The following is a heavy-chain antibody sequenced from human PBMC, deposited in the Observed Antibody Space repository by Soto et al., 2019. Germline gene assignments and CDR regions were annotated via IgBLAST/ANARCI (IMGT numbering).Heavy chain of an antibody. D-gene: IGHD1-1*01. CDR3: ARSGLPLIEILDY. Sequence: ESGGGLVKPGESLRLSCAASGFTFSDYYMNWIRQAPGQGLEWLSFINPRGETRCIADSIRGRFTFSRDNARRSLYVQMNSLRAEDTAVYYCARSGLPLIEILDYWGHGTLVTVSS. CDR1: GFTFSDYY. J-gene: IGHJ4*01. V-gene: IGHV3-11*01. CDR2: INPRGETR.